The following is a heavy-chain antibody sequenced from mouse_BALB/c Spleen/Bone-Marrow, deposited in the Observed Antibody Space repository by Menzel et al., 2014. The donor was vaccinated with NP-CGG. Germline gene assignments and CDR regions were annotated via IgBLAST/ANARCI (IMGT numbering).Heavy chain of an antibody. CDR2: ISTYYGDA. J-gene: IGHJ1*01. D-gene: IGHD3-3*01. CDR1: GYTFTDYG. V-gene: IGHV1S137*01. Sequence: QVQLKESGAELVRPGVSVKISCKGSGYTFTDYGMHWVKQSHAKSLEWIGVISTYYGDASHNQKFKGKATMTVDKSSSTAYMELARLTSEDSAIYYCAREGDTDFDVWGAGTTVTVSS. CDR3: AREGDTDFDV.